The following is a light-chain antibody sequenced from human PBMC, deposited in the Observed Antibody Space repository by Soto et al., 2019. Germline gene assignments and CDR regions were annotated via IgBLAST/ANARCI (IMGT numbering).Light chain of an antibody. CDR1: SSDVGSYNY. Sequence: QSALTQPASVSGSPGQSITISCTGTSSDVGSYNYVSWHQQHPGQAPKLMIYEVTNRASGVPDRFSASKSGNTASLTISGLQAGDEADYYCSSYRGSSTYVFGTGTKVTVL. CDR3: SSYRGSSTYV. CDR2: EVT. V-gene: IGLV2-14*01. J-gene: IGLJ1*01.